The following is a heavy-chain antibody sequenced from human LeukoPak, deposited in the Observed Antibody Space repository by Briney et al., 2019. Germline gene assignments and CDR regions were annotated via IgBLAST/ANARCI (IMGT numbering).Heavy chain of an antibody. D-gene: IGHD3-10*01. CDR1: GFTFSSYG. J-gene: IGHJ4*02. Sequence: GGSLRLSCVASGFTFSSYGMQWVRQALGKGLEWVAVISHDGTVQYYADSVKGRFTISRDTSKSSLYLQMNSLRPEDTAVYFCAKEHREKSSREYDFWGQGTLVTVSS. CDR3: AKEHREKSSREYDF. CDR2: ISHDGTVQ. V-gene: IGHV3-30*18.